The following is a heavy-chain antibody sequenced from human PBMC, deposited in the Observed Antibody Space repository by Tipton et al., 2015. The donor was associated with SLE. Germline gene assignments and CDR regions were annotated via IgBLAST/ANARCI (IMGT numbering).Heavy chain of an antibody. CDR3: ARKLWPDLDVYL. CDR1: GGSVSSGGYY. Sequence: TLSLTCTVSGGSVSSGGYYWSWIRQHPGKGLEWIGYIYYSGSTYYNPSLKSRVTISIDTSKNQFSLKLSSVTAADTAVYYCARKLWPDLDVYLCGRGSLLTVS. D-gene: IGHD3/OR15-3a*01. V-gene: IGHV4-31*03. CDR2: IYYSGST. J-gene: IGHJ2*01.